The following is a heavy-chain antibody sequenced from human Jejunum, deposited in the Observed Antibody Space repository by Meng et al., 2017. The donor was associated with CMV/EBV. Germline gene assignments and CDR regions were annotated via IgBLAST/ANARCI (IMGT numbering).Heavy chain of an antibody. Sequence: FKSYWMTWVRQAPGKGLEWVANIKYDGSESHSVDSVKGRFTISRDNAENSLYLQMNSLRAEDTAVYYCARDRYSSSTDHYYGMDVWGQGTTVTVSS. CDR1: FKSYW. V-gene: IGHV3-7*01. J-gene: IGHJ6*02. CDR2: IKYDGSES. D-gene: IGHD6-6*01. CDR3: ARDRYSSSTDHYYGMDV.